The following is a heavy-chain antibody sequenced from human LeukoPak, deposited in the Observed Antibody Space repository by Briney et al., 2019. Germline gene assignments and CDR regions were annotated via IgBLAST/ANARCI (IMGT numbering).Heavy chain of an antibody. Sequence: SETLSLTCAVYGGSFSGYYWSWIRQPPGKGLEWIGEINHSGSTNYNPSLKSRVTISVDTSKNQFSLKLSSVTAADTAVYYCASGNDILTGYYKPFWYWRRGTGIIVSS. CDR3: ASGNDILTGYYKPFWY. J-gene: IGHJ4*02. D-gene: IGHD3-9*01. V-gene: IGHV4-34*01. CDR2: INHSGST. CDR1: GGSFSGYY.